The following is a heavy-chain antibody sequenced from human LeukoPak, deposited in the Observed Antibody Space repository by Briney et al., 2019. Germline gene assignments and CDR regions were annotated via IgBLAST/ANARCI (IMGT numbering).Heavy chain of an antibody. CDR1: GFTFSSYA. V-gene: IGHV3-23*01. Sequence: QPGGSLRLSCAASGFTFSSYAMTWVRQAPGKGLEWVSGISGGGGSTYYADSVKGRFTVSRDNSKNTLYLQVNSLRAEDTAVYYCAKAPPDISISYPFGYWGQGALVSVSS. CDR3: AKAPPDISISYPFGY. CDR2: ISGGGGST. D-gene: IGHD3-3*02. J-gene: IGHJ4*02.